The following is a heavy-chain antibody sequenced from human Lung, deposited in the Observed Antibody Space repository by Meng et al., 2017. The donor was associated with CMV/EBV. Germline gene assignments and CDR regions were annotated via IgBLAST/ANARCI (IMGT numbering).Heavy chain of an antibody. Sequence: SGPTLVXPTQTLTLTCTLSAPSLSTHREGVGWIRQPPGTALEWLAFIYGNGDKHYSPSLRGRLTISTDTSKKQVVPIMTNMEPVDTGTYYCAHTGRVGATELAYWGQGTRVTVSS. CDR2: IYGNGDK. J-gene: IGHJ4*02. D-gene: IGHD1-26*01. V-gene: IGHV2-5*01. CDR1: APSLSTHREG. CDR3: AHTGRVGATELAY.